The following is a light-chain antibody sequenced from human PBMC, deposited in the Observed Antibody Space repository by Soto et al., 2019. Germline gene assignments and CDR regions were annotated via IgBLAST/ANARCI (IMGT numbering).Light chain of an antibody. CDR3: QQGYNTPLT. CDR2: DAS. V-gene: IGKV1-39*01. J-gene: IGKJ4*01. Sequence: DIQLTQPPSSLSASVGDRVTVSCRASQNIGTYLNWYQQKSGKAPEVLISDASNLQSGVPSRFSGSGSGTDFTLTISSLQPEDSATYYCQQGYNTPLTFGGGPRWIS. CDR1: QNIGTY.